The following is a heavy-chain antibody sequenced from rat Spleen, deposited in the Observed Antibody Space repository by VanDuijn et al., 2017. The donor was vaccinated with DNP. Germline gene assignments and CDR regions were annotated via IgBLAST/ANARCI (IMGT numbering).Heavy chain of an antibody. J-gene: IGHJ2*01. CDR2: ITSSGGST. D-gene: IGHD1-11*01. CDR1: GFTFNNYW. CDR3: TTRGTTGTSDY. Sequence: EVQLVESGGDLVQPGRSLKVSCVASGFTFNNYWMTWIRQVPGKGLEWVASITSSGGSTYYSDSVKGRYTISRDNEKSTLYLQMTSLRSEDTATYYCTTRGTTGTSDYWGQGVMVTVSS. V-gene: IGHV5-31*01.